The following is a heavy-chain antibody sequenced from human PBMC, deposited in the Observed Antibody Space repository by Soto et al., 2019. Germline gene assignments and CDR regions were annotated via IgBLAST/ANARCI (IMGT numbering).Heavy chain of an antibody. CDR3: ASGYSYGLNWFDP. CDR1: EFTFSTYA. D-gene: IGHD5-18*01. CDR2: ISGSGGGT. J-gene: IGHJ5*02. Sequence: EVQVLESGGGLVQPGGSLRLSCAASEFTFSTYAMSWVRQAPGKGLEWVSGISGSGGGTYYADSVKGRFTISRDNSKNTVYLQMNSLRAEDTAVYYCASGYSYGLNWFDPWGQGTLVTVSS. V-gene: IGHV3-23*01.